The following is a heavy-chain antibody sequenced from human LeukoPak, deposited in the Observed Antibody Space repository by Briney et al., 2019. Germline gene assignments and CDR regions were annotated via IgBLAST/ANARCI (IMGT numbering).Heavy chain of an antibody. J-gene: IGHJ4*02. CDR3: AREMSGSGKNY. CDR2: ISSIGATI. Sequence: GGSLRLSCAASGFTFSDYSMNWVRQATGKGLEWVSYISSIGATIYYADSVKGRFTISRDNAKNSLYLHLNSLRAGDTAVYYCAREMSGSGKNYWGQGTLVAVSS. V-gene: IGHV3-48*01. D-gene: IGHD3-10*01. CDR1: GFTFSDYS.